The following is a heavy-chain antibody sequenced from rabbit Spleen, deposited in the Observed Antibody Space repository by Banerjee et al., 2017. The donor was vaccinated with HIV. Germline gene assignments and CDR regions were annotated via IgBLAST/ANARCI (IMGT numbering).Heavy chain of an antibody. D-gene: IGHD1-1*01. Sequence: QSLEESGGDLVKPGASLTLTCTASGVSFSSSSYMCWVRQAPGKGLEWIACIDAGNSGFTYFATWAKGRFTISKTSSPTVTLQMTRLTAADTATYFCARDTSSSFSSYGMDLWGPGTLVTVS. CDR1: GVSFSSSSY. J-gene: IGHJ6*01. CDR3: ARDTSSSFSSYGMDL. CDR2: IDAGNSGFT. V-gene: IGHV1S40*01.